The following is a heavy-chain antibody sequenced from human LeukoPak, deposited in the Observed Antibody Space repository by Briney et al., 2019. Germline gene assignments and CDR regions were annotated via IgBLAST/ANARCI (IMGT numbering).Heavy chain of an antibody. V-gene: IGHV3-21*01. CDR2: IIRSGTYM. CDR3: AKVDAYCGSDCFSLDY. Sequence: GGSLRLSCAASGLTFSYYSMNWVRQAPGKGLEWVSSIIRSGTYMYYADSVKGRFTISRDNAKNSLYLQMNSLRAEDTAVYYCAKVDAYCGSDCFSLDYWGQGTLVTVSS. D-gene: IGHD2-21*02. J-gene: IGHJ4*02. CDR1: GLTFSYYS.